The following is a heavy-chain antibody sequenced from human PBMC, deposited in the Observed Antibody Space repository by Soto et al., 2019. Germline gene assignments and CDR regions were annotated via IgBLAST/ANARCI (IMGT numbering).Heavy chain of an antibody. Sequence: EVQLLESGGGLVQPGGSLRLSCAASGFTFSSYAMSWVRQAPGKGLEWVSAISGSGGSTYYADSVKGRFTISRDNSKNTLYLQMNSLSAEDTAVYYCAKGRWELLRYFDYWGQGTLVTVSS. CDR3: AKGRWELLRYFDY. D-gene: IGHD1-26*01. CDR1: GFTFSSYA. CDR2: ISGSGGST. V-gene: IGHV3-23*01. J-gene: IGHJ4*02.